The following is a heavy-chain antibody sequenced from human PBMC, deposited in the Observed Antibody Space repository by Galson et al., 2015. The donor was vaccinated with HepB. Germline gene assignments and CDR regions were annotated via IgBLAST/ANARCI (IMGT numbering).Heavy chain of an antibody. V-gene: IGHV1-69*04. CDR3: ARDTVYYYYGMDV. Sequence: SVKVSCKASGGTFSSYTISWVRQAPGQGLEWMGRIIPIPGIANYAQKFQGRVTITADKSTSTAYMELSSLRSEDTAVYYCARDTVYYYYGMDVWGQGTTVTVSS. CDR2: IIPIPGIA. CDR1: GGTFSSYT. J-gene: IGHJ6*02.